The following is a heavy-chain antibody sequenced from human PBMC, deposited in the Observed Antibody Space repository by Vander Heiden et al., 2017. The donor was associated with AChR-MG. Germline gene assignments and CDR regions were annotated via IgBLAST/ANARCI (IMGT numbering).Heavy chain of an antibody. CDR3: AKAFDIVVVPAATYFDY. CDR2: ISWNSGSI. Sequence: EVQLVESGGGLVQPGRSLRLSCAASGFTFDDYAMHWVRQAPGKGLEWVSGISWNSGSIGYADSVKGRFTISRDNAKNSLYLQMNSLRAEDTALYYCAKAFDIVVVPAATYFDYWGQGTLVTVSS. J-gene: IGHJ4*02. CDR1: GFTFDDYA. D-gene: IGHD2-2*01. V-gene: IGHV3-9*01.